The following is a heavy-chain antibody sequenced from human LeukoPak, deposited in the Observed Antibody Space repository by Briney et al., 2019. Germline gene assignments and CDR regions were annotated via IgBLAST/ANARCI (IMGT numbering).Heavy chain of an antibody. J-gene: IGHJ5*02. Sequence: SETLSLTCAVYGRSFTGYYWSWFRQPPGKGLEWIAEINHSGDTNYNPSLKSRVTISIDTSKNQFSLKMTSVTAADTAVYYCARGADTGIAAAGTLFWFDPWGQGTLVTVSS. D-gene: IGHD6-13*01. CDR1: GRSFTGYY. CDR3: ARGADTGIAAAGTLFWFDP. CDR2: INHSGDT. V-gene: IGHV4-34*01.